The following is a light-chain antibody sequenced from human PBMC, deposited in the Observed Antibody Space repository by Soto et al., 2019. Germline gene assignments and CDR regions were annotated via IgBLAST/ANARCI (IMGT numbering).Light chain of an antibody. CDR3: AAWDDSLDGQGV. V-gene: IGLV1-44*01. Sequence: QSVLTQPPSASGTPGQRVTISCSGSSSNIGKNTVNWYQQLPGTAPKLLIYSDNQRPSGVPDRFSGSKSGTSASLAISGLRSEDEAVYHCAAWDDSLDGQGVFGGGTQLTVL. CDR1: SSNIGKNT. CDR2: SDN. J-gene: IGLJ3*02.